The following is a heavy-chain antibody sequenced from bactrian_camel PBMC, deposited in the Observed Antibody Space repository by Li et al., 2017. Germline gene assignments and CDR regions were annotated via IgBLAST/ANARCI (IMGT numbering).Heavy chain of an antibody. CDR1: GFVFSDYA. CDR2: IDSDGST. Sequence: VQLVESGGGLVQPGGSLRLSCVASGFVFSDYAITWVRQAPGKEIERVAVIDSDGSTWYADSVKGRFTISKDNAKNTLYLQMNDLKPEDTAMYICAADRSPRCLATGTEDWGQGTQVTVSS. CDR3: AADRSPRCLATGTED. J-gene: IGHJ4*01. D-gene: IGHD1*01. V-gene: IGHV3S10*01.